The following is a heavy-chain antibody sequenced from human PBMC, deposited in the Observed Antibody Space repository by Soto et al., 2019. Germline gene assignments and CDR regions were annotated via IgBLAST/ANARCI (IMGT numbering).Heavy chain of an antibody. V-gene: IGHV3-23*01. D-gene: IGHD1-1*01. J-gene: IGHJ5*02. Sequence: EVQLLESGGDLVQPGGSLRLSCAASGFTFSSYAMSWVRQAPGKGPEWVSSMSGSGDNTYYADSVKGRFIISRDNSKNKLYLQMSSLRVDDTAVYSCAKGRTYNSANYVDPWGQWTLVTVS. CDR1: GFTFSSYA. CDR2: MSGSGDNT. CDR3: AKGRTYNSANYVDP.